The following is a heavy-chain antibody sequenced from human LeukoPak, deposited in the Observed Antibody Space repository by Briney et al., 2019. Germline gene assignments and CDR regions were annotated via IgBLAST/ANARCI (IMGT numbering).Heavy chain of an antibody. J-gene: IGHJ6*02. D-gene: IGHD3-10*01. V-gene: IGHV4-30-2*01. CDR2: IYHSGST. Sequence: SETLSLTCAVSGGSISSGGYSWSWIRQPPGKGLEWIGYIYHSGSTYYNPSLKSRVTISVDRSKNQFSLRLSSVTAADTAVYYCARYYYGSGSHDGMDVWGQGTTVTVSS. CDR3: ARYYYGSGSHDGMDV. CDR1: GGSISSGGYS.